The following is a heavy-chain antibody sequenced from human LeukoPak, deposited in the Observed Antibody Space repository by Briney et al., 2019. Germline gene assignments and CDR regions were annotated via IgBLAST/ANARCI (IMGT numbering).Heavy chain of an antibody. J-gene: IGHJ4*02. CDR3: ARHVVALGFDY. CDR1: GFTFSTYT. Sequence: GGSLRLSCAASGFTFSTYTMNWVRQAPGKGLEWVSSITTSSSYIYYADSVKGRFTISRDNVKNSLYLQMNSLRAEDTAVYYCARHVVALGFDYWGQGTLVTVSS. D-gene: IGHD3-22*01. V-gene: IGHV3-21*01. CDR2: ITTSSSYI.